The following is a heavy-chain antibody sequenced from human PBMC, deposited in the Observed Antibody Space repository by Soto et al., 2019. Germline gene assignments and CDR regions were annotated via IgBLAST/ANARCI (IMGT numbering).Heavy chain of an antibody. Sequence: WGSLRVYCASSVFDLSNTWIHWVRQVPGKGLVWVSRINRDGSSITYADSVKGRFTISRDNAKNTLYLQMSSLRVEDTSVYYCAKAWYYTIDYWGQGTPFTVSS. CDR3: AKAWYYTIDY. V-gene: IGHV3-74*01. CDR1: VFDLSNTW. D-gene: IGHD3-3*01. J-gene: IGHJ4*02. CDR2: INRDGSSI.